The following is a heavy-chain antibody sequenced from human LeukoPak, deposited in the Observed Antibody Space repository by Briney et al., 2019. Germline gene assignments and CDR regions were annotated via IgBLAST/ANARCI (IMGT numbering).Heavy chain of an antibody. D-gene: IGHD5-24*01. CDR2: INAGNGNT. J-gene: IGHJ4*02. Sequence: ASVKVSCKASGYTFTSYAMHWVRQAPGQRLEWMGWINAGNGNTKYSQKFQGRVTITRDTSASTAYMELSSLRSEDTAVYYCARDLSRRWLQITGYFDYWGQGTLVTVSS. CDR3: ARDLSRRWLQITGYFDY. CDR1: GYTFTSYA. V-gene: IGHV1-3*01.